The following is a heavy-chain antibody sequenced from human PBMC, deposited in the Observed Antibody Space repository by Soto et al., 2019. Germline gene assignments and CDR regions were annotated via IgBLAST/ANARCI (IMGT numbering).Heavy chain of an antibody. CDR2: ITSTSSTI. V-gene: IGHV3-48*02. Sequence: GGSLRLSCAASGFTFSSYGMNWVRQAPGKGLEWISYITSTSSTIYYADSMEGRFTISRDNAQNSLFLQINSLRDEDTAVYYCARRITRYFDLWGRGTLVTVS. CDR1: GFTFSSYG. D-gene: IGHD3-10*01. J-gene: IGHJ2*01. CDR3: ARRITRYFDL.